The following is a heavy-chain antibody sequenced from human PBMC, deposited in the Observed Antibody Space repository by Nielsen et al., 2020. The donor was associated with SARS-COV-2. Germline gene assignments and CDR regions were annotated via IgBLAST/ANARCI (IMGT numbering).Heavy chain of an antibody. Sequence: GESLKISCAASGFTFSSYGMHWVRQAPGKGLEWVAVIWYDGSNKYYADSVKGRFSISRDNSKNTLYLQMNSLKPEDTAVYYCARSAQTVVMTGADYFDYWGQGILVTVSS. J-gene: IGHJ4*02. CDR1: GFTFSSYG. V-gene: IGHV3-33*01. D-gene: IGHD4-23*01. CDR3: ARSAQTVVMTGADYFDY. CDR2: IWYDGSNK.